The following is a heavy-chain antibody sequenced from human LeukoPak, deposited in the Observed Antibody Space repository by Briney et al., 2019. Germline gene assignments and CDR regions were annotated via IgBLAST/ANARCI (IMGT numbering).Heavy chain of an antibody. J-gene: IGHJ3*02. Sequence: PGGSLRLSCAASGFTFNTYAMSWVRQALGKGLEWVSSISGTGGGTYYADSVKGRFTISRDNSHKTLYLQMNSLRAEDTAVYYCAKDREMYFYDSSGYRDAFHIWGQGTKVTVSS. V-gene: IGHV3-23*01. CDR3: AKDREMYFYDSSGYRDAFHI. D-gene: IGHD3-22*01. CDR2: ISGTGGGT. CDR1: GFTFNTYA.